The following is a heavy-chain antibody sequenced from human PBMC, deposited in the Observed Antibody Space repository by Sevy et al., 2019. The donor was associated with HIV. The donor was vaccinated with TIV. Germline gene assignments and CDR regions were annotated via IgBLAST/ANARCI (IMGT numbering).Heavy chain of an antibody. Sequence: GESLKISCAASGFTFSSYPMHWVRQAPGKGLEWVAFISFDGTDKYYADSVKDRFTITRDNSKNTLFLQMNSLRAEDTAFYYCVRATTMLPRGAFDFWGQGTMVTVSS. V-gene: IGHV3-30-3*01. CDR1: GFTFSSYP. D-gene: IGHD3-10*01. J-gene: IGHJ3*01. CDR2: ISFDGTDK. CDR3: VRATTMLPRGAFDF.